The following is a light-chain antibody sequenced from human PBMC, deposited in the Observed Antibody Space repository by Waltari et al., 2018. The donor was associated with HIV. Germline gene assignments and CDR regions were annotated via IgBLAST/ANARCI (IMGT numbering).Light chain of an antibody. J-gene: IGKJ4*01. Sequence: DIQMTQSPSSLSASVGDRVTITCQASQDISNHLNWYQQKPGKAPKPLIYDASNLETGVPSRVSGSGSGTDFTFTISSLQPEDIATYYCQQYDNLPLTFGGGTKVEIK. CDR1: QDISNH. CDR3: QQYDNLPLT. V-gene: IGKV1-33*01. CDR2: DAS.